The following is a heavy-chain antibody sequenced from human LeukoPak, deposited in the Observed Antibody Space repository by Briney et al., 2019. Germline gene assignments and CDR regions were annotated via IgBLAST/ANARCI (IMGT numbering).Heavy chain of an antibody. CDR3: ARVAHRGDCYDY. CDR1: VYTFTSYD. D-gene: IGHD2-15*01. Sequence: ASVTVSCKASVYTFTSYDINWVRQATGQGLEWMGWMNPNSGNTGYAQKFQCRVTMTRNTSISTAYMELSSLRSEDTAVYYCARVAHRGDCYDYWGQGTLVTVSS. J-gene: IGHJ4*02. V-gene: IGHV1-8*01. CDR2: MNPNSGNT.